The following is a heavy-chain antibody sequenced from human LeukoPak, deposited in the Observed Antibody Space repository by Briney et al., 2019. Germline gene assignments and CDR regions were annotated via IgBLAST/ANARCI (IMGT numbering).Heavy chain of an antibody. V-gene: IGHV4-59*06. CDR1: GGSISTYY. J-gene: IGHJ6*02. D-gene: IGHD2-2*01. CDR2: IYYSGST. CDR3: ARGATLSTSGMDV. Sequence: SETLSLTCTVSGGSISTYYWSWIRQHPGKGLEWIGYIYYSGSTYYNPSLKSRVTISVDTSKNQFSLKLSSVTAADTAVYYCARGATLSTSGMDVWGQGTTVTVSS.